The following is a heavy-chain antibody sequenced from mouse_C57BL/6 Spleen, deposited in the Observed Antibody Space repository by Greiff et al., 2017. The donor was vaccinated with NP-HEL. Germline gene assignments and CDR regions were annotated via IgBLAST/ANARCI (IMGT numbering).Heavy chain of an antibody. CDR3: ARWDTVVAKSWYVDV. CDR1: GYTFTSYW. J-gene: IGHJ1*03. Sequence: QVQLQQPGAELVMPGASVKLSCKASGYTFTSYWMHWVKQRPGQGLEWIGEIDPSDSYTNYNQQFKGKSTFTVDTSSSTAYMQLSSLTSEDSAVYYCARWDTVVAKSWYVDVWGTGTTVTVSS. D-gene: IGHD1-1*01. V-gene: IGHV1-69*01. CDR2: IDPSDSYT.